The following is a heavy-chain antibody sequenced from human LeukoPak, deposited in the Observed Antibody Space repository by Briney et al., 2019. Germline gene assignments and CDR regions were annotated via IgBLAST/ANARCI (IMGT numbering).Heavy chain of an antibody. J-gene: IGHJ4*02. D-gene: IGHD3-10*01. CDR1: GYTFTSYY. V-gene: IGHV1-46*01. Sequence: ASVKVSCTASGYTFTSYYMHWVRQAPGQGLEWMGIINPSGGSTSYAQKFQGRVTMTRDTSTSTVYMELSSLRSEDTAVYYCARDLYYYGSGRYYNFDSWGQGTLVTVSS. CDR3: ARDLYYYGSGRYYNFDS. CDR2: INPSGGST.